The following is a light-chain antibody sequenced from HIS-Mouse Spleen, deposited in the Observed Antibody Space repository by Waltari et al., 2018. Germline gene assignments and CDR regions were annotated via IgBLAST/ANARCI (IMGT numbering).Light chain of an antibody. CDR3: QAWDSSYSV. CDR1: KLGDKY. Sequence: SYELTQPPSVSVSPGQTASITCSGDKLGDKYACWYQQKPGQSPVLVIYQDSKRPEGIPERFSGSNSGNTATLTISGTQAMDEADYYCQAWDSSYSVFGGGTKLTVL. J-gene: IGLJ2*01. CDR2: QDS. V-gene: IGLV3-1*01.